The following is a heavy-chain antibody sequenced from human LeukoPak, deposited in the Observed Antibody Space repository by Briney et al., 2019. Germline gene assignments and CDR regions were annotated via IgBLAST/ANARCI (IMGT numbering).Heavy chain of an antibody. CDR2: IYDSGTT. CDR1: GGSVSSGGYS. V-gene: IGHV4-30-2*01. Sequence: YPSQTLSLTCAVSGGSVSSGGYSWSWIRQPPGKGLEWIGYIYDSGTTYYNPSLKSRVTISIDRSKNQISLKLSSVAAADTAVYYCVRAHSSGFDSWGQGTLVTVSS. CDR3: VRAHSSGFDS. D-gene: IGHD4-11*01. J-gene: IGHJ4*02.